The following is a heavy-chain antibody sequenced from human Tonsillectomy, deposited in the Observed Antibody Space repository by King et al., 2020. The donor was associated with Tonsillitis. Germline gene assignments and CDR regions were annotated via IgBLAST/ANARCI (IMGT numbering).Heavy chain of an antibody. D-gene: IGHD3-16*01. CDR1: GFTFSNYG. CDR3: AKDGIGLSDGYFDL. V-gene: IGHV3-30*18. Sequence: VQLVESGGGVVQPGRSLRLSCAASGFTFSNYGMHWLRQAPGKGLEWVALIAYDASYENYADSVKGRFAISRDNSKNTLHLEMHSLRVEDTAVYYCAKDGIGLSDGYFDLWGRGTLVTVSS. J-gene: IGHJ2*01. CDR2: IAYDASYE.